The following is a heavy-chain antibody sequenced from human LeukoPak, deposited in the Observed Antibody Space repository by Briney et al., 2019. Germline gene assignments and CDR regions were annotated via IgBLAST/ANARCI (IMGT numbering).Heavy chain of an antibody. V-gene: IGHV1-2*02. CDR1: GYTFTGYY. Sequence: GASVKVSCKASGYTFTGYYMHWVRQAPGQGLEWMGWINPNSGGTNYAQKFQGRVTMTRDTSISTAYMELSSLRSEDTAVYYCARGGSQMSWGFDYWGQGTLVTVSS. CDR2: INPNSGGT. J-gene: IGHJ4*02. CDR3: ARGGSQMSWGFDY. D-gene: IGHD7-27*01.